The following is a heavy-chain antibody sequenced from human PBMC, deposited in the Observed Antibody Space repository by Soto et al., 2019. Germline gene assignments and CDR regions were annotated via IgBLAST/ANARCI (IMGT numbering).Heavy chain of an antibody. D-gene: IGHD2-15*01. CDR3: ARDREYLAAREYYYYYGLDV. V-gene: IGHV4-59*01. CDR1: GGSINDYY. Sequence: QVQLQESGPGLVKPSETLSLICTVSGGSINDYYWSWIRQPPGKGLAWLGYIYYSGSTNYNHSLKSRVTISVDTSTNQFSLKLSYVTAADAAVYYCARDREYLAAREYYYYYGLDVWGRGTTVTVSS. J-gene: IGHJ6*02. CDR2: IYYSGST.